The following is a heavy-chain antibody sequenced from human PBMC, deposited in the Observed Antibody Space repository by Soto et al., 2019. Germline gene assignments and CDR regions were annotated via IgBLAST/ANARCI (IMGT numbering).Heavy chain of an antibody. CDR2: INSSSSDS. Sequence: QAHLVQSGAEVKKPGASVKVSCKASGYTFTGYTFHWVRQAPGQGLEWMAWINSSSSDSSFAPKIQGRVTVTMDAPSSTAYMELTRLRSDDTAVYYCATEMATIKGFFGKWGQGTPVAVSS. J-gene: IGHJ4*02. CDR3: ATEMATIKGFFGK. V-gene: IGHV1-2*02. CDR1: GYTFTGYT. D-gene: IGHD2-15*01.